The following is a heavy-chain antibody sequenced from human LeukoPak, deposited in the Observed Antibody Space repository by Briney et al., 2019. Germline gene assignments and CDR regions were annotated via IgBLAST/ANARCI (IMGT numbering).Heavy chain of an antibody. CDR2: IWYDGSNK. V-gene: IGHV3-33*01. J-gene: IGHJ4*02. CDR1: GFTFSSYG. Sequence: PGRSLRLSCAASGFTFSSYGMHWVRQAPGKGLEWVAVIWYDGSNKYYADSVKGRFTISRDNSKNTLYLQMNSLRAEDTAVYYCARESEYYYDSSGYYPKGSDSWGQGTLVTVSS. D-gene: IGHD3-22*01. CDR3: ARESEYYYDSSGYYPKGSDS.